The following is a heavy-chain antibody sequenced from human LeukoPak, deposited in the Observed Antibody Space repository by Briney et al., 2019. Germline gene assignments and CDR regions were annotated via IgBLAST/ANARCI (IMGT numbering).Heavy chain of an antibody. D-gene: IGHD3-22*01. CDR1: GGSISSGGYY. Sequence: ASETLSLTCTVSGGSISSGGYYWSWIRQHPGKGLEWIGEINHSGSTNYNPSLKSRVTISVDTSKNQFSLKLSSVTAADTAVYYCARKTMIVVVNWFDPWGQGTLVTVSS. J-gene: IGHJ5*02. V-gene: IGHV4-39*07. CDR2: INHSGST. CDR3: ARKTMIVVVNWFDP.